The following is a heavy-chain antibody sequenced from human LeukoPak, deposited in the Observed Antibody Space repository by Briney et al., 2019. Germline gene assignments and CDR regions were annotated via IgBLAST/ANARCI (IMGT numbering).Heavy chain of an antibody. D-gene: IGHD3-22*01. J-gene: IGHJ4*02. Sequence: ASVKVSCKASGYTFPSYDINWVRQATGQGLEWMGWMNPNSGNTGYAQKFQGRVTMTRNTSISTAYMELSSLRSEDTAVYYCARGRIYDHSLYYWGQGTLVTVSS. V-gene: IGHV1-8*01. CDR2: MNPNSGNT. CDR3: ARGRIYDHSLYY. CDR1: GYTFPSYD.